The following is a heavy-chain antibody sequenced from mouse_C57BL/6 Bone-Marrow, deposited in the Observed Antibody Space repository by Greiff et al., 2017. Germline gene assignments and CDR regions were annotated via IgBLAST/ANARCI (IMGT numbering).Heavy chain of an antibody. CDR2: IYPGNSDT. Sequence: EVKLVESGTVLARPGASVKMSCKTSGYTFTSYWMHWVKQRPGQGLEWIGAIYPGNSDTSYNQKFKGKAKLTAVTSASTAYMELSSLTNEDSAVYYCTPNLLLRYFDYWGQGTTLTVSS. CDR1: GYTFTSYW. D-gene: IGHD1-1*01. J-gene: IGHJ2*01. CDR3: TPNLLLRYFDY. V-gene: IGHV1-5*01.